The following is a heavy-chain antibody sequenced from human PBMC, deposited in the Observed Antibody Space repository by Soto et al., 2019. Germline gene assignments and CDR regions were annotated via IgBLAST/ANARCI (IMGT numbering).Heavy chain of an antibody. V-gene: IGHV3-23*01. Sequence: PGGSLRLSCAASGFTFSSYAMSWVRQAPGKGLEWVSAISGSGGSTYYADSVKGRFTISRDNSKNTLYLQMNSLRAEDTAVYYSAKGIDKKYHRRGDAFDIWGQGTMVTVSS. D-gene: IGHD2-2*01. J-gene: IGHJ3*02. CDR1: GFTFSSYA. CDR3: AKGIDKKYHRRGDAFDI. CDR2: ISGSGGST.